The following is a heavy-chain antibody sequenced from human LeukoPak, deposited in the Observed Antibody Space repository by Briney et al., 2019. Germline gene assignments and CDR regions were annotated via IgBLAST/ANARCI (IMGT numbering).Heavy chain of an antibody. J-gene: IGHJ4*02. Sequence: PSETLSLTCTVSGGSISSYYWSWIRQPPGKGLEWIGYIYYSGSTNYNPSLKSRVTISVDTSKNQFSLKLSSVTAADTAVYYCARDDRRGSWSLDYWGQGTLVTVSS. V-gene: IGHV4-59*01. CDR1: GGSISSYY. CDR2: IYYSGST. D-gene: IGHD6-13*01. CDR3: ARDDRRGSWSLDY.